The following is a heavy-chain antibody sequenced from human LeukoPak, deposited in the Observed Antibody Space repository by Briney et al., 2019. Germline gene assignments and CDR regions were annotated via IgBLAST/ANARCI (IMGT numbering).Heavy chain of an antibody. CDR3: ARDRKSGESSEIDF. J-gene: IGHJ4*02. Sequence: GGSLRLSCAASGFTFSNYWVHWVRQAPGKGLVWVSRINRDGSTTKYADSVKGRFTVSRDNAKNTLNLQMNSLRAEDTAVYYCARDRKSGESSEIDFWGQGTLVTVSS. D-gene: IGHD3-10*01. V-gene: IGHV3-74*03. CDR2: INRDGSTT. CDR1: GFTFSNYW.